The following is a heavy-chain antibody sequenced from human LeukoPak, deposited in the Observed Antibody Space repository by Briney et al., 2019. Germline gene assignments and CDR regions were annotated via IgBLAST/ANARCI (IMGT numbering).Heavy chain of an antibody. Sequence: HPGGSLRLSCAASGFSFSSYGMHWVRQAPGKGLEWVAVIWDDGSYKYYADSVKGRFTISRDNSKNTLYLQMNSLRAEDTAVYYCAKPTRGSGGSFLIDYWGQGTLVTVSP. J-gene: IGHJ4*02. CDR2: IWDDGSYK. V-gene: IGHV3-33*06. D-gene: IGHD2-15*01. CDR3: AKPTRGSGGSFLIDY. CDR1: GFSFSSYG.